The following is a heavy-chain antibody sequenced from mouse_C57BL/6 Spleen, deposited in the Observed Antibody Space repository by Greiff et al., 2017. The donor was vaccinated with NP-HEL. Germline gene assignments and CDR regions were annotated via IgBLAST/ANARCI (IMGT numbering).Heavy chain of an antibody. J-gene: IGHJ2*01. Sequence: QVQLQQPGAELVMPGASVKLSCKASGYTFTSYWMHWVKQRPGQGLEWIGEIDPSDSYTNYNQKFKGKSTLTVDKSSSTAYMQLSSLTSEDSAVYYCARDGTTVVGDYYFDYWGQGTTLTVSS. V-gene: IGHV1-69*01. CDR3: ARDGTTVVGDYYFDY. CDR1: GYTFTSYW. CDR2: IDPSDSYT. D-gene: IGHD1-1*01.